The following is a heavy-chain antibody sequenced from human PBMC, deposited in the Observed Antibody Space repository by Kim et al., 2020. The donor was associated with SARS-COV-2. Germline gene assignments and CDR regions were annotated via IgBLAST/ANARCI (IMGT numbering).Heavy chain of an antibody. D-gene: IGHD6-6*01. J-gene: IGHJ3*02. CDR1: GGSISSYY. CDR2: IYYSGST. Sequence: SETLSLTCTVSGGSISSYYWSWIRQPPGKGLEWIGYIYYSGSTNYNPSLKSRVTISVDTSKNQFSLKLSSVTAANTAVYYCARNRGHFIAALRDAFDIWGQGKMVTVSS. V-gene: IGHV4-59*01. CDR3: ARNRGHFIAALRDAFDI.